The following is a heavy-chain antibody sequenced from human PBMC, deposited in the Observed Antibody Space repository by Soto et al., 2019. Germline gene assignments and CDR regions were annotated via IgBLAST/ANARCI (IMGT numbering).Heavy chain of an antibody. V-gene: IGHV3-9*03. Sequence: PGGSLRLSRAASGFTFDDYAMHCDRQAPGNGLDRSSRMSWHSGSIGHADSVKGRFTISRDDDKNSLYLQMNSLRAEDMALYNCAKAQAEYSSSSGLGYWGQGTLVTVSS. D-gene: IGHD6-6*01. CDR3: AKAQAEYSSSSGLGY. J-gene: IGHJ4*02. CDR1: GFTFDDYA. CDR2: MSWHSGSI.